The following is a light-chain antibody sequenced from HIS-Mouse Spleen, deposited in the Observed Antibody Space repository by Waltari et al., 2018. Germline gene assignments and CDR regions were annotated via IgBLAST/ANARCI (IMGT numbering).Light chain of an antibody. CDR3: QVWDSSSDLHVV. J-gene: IGLJ2*01. CDR2: DDS. CDR1: NIGSKS. Sequence: SYVLTQPPSVSVAPGQTARITCGGNNIGSKSVHWYQQKPGQAPVLVVYDDSDRRSGIPERFSGSNSGNTATLTISRVEAGDEADYYCQVWDSSSDLHVVFGGGTKLTVL. V-gene: IGLV3-21*02.